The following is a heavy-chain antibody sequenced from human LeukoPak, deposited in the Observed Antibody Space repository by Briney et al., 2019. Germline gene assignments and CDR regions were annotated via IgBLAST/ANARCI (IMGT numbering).Heavy chain of an antibody. CDR3: XRDLQVVTARD. CDR1: GFTFSSYA. D-gene: IGHD2-21*02. V-gene: IGHV3-30-3*01. J-gene: IGHJ4*02. CDR2: ISYDGSNK. Sequence: GGSLRLSCAASGFTFSSYAMRWVRQAPGKGLEWVAVISYDGSNKYYADSVKGRFTISRDNSKNTLYLQMNSLRAEDTAVYYXXRDLQVVTARDWGQGTLVTVSS.